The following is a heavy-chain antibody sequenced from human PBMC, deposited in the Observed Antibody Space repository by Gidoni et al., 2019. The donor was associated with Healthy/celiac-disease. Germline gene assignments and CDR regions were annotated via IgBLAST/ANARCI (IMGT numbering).Heavy chain of an antibody. D-gene: IGHD3-16*01. J-gene: IGHJ4*02. CDR1: GFPFSAYY. CDR3: AREGEGGPTVAHTHPDY. CDR2: ISGSSSYT. Sequence: QVQLVESGGGLVKPGGSLRLSCAASGFPFSAYYMSWIRQAPGKGLEWVSYISGSSSYTNDADSVKGRFTISRDNAKNSLYLQMNSLRAEDTAVYYCAREGEGGPTVAHTHPDYWGQGTLVTVSS. V-gene: IGHV3-11*06.